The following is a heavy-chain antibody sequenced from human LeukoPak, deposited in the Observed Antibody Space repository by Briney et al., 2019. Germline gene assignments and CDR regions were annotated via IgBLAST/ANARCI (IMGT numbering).Heavy chain of an antibody. J-gene: IGHJ4*02. CDR3: ARRPAVAGTSTFGY. V-gene: IGHV4-34*01. CDR2: INHSGST. Sequence: SETLSLTCAVYGGSFSGYYCSWIHQPPENGLEWIGEINHSGSTNYSPSLKSRVTISVDTSKNQSSLKLSTVTAADTAVYYCARRPAVAGTSTFGYWGQGTLVTVSS. CDR1: GGSFSGYY. D-gene: IGHD6-19*01.